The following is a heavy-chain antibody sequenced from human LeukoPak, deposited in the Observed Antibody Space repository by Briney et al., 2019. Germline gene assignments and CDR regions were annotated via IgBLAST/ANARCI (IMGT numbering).Heavy chain of an antibody. V-gene: IGHV3-21*01. CDR2: ISSSSSYI. Sequence: GGSLRLSCAASGFTFSSYSMNWVRRAPGKGLEWVSSISSSSSYIYYADSVKGRFTISRDNAKNSLYLQMNSLRAEDTAVYYCARDLDSSGYYQYYFDYWGQGTLVTVSS. CDR3: ARDLDSSGYYQYYFDY. J-gene: IGHJ4*02. CDR1: GFTFSSYS. D-gene: IGHD3-22*01.